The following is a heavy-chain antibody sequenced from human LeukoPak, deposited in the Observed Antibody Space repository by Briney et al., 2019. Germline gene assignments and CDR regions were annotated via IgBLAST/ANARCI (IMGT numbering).Heavy chain of an antibody. Sequence: ASVKVSCKASGYTFTAYGISWLRQAPGQRPEWLAWISPYTGDTKYAEALGGRLTVTRDTSTTTVFMQLRSLGSDDTALYFCGRDQGSRHYPRYFDLWGRGTLVTVAS. J-gene: IGHJ2*01. D-gene: IGHD3-3*01. V-gene: IGHV1-18*01. CDR1: GYTFTAYG. CDR3: GRDQGSRHYPRYFDL. CDR2: ISPYTGDT.